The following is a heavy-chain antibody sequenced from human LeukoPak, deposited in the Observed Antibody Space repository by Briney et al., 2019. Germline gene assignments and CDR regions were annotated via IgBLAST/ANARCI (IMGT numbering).Heavy chain of an antibody. CDR2: IYHSGST. J-gene: IGHJ6*02. CDR3: ARVADYGDYVFPGGAFYYYGMDV. V-gene: IGHV4-38-2*02. D-gene: IGHD4-17*01. Sequence: SETLSLTCTVSGGSISSGYYWGWIRQPPGKGLEWIGSIYHSGSTYYNPSLKSRVTISVDTSKNQFSLKLSSVTAADTAVYYCARVADYGDYVFPGGAFYYYGMDVWGQGTTVTVSS. CDR1: GGSISSGYY.